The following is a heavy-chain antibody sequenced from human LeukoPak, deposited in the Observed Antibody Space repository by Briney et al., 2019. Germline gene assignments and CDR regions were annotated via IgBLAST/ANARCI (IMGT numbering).Heavy chain of an antibody. Sequence: GASVKVSCKASGGTFTSYDINWVRQATGQGLEWMGWMNPNSGNTGYAQKFQGRVTITRNTSISTAYMELSSLRSEDTAVYYCARASYSSSWRHFDYWGQGTLVTVSS. V-gene: IGHV1-8*03. CDR3: ARASYSSSWRHFDY. CDR1: GGTFTSYD. CDR2: MNPNSGNT. J-gene: IGHJ4*02. D-gene: IGHD6-13*01.